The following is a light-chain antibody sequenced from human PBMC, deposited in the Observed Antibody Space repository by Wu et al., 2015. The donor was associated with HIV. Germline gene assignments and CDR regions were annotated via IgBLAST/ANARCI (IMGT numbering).Light chain of an antibody. CDR1: QAISTY. Sequence: DIQLTQSPSFLSASIGDRVTITCRASQAISTYLVWYQQKPGKAPKLLIYAASSLQSGVPSRFSGSGSGTDFTLTISSLQPEDFATYYCQQSYSTPPTFGQGTKVEIK. J-gene: IGKJ1*01. CDR3: QQSYSTPPT. CDR2: AAS. V-gene: IGKV1-39*01.